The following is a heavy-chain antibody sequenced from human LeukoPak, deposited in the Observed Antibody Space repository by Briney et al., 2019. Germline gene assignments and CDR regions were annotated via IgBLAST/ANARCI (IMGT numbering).Heavy chain of an antibody. CDR3: ARTIRGY. CDR2: IKEDGSEK. Sequence: GGSLRLSCAASGFTFSNYWMSWVRQAPGKGLEWVANIKEDGSEKYYVDSVKGRFTISRDNAKDSLYLQMNSLRAEDTAVYYCARTIRGYWGQGTLVTVSS. V-gene: IGHV3-7*02. CDR1: GFTFSNYW. D-gene: IGHD3-10*01. J-gene: IGHJ4*02.